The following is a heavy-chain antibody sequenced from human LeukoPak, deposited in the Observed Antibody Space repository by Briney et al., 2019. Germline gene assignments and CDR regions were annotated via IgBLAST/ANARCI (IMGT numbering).Heavy chain of an antibody. V-gene: IGHV4-31*03. CDR3: ARAAQRGYSYGFDY. Sequence: SETLSLTCTVSGGSVSSGGYYWRWIRQHPGKGLEWIGYIYYSGSTYYNPSLKSRVTISVDTSKNQFSLKLSSVTAADTAVYYCARAAQRGYSYGFDYWGQGTLVTVSS. CDR2: IYYSGST. D-gene: IGHD5-18*01. J-gene: IGHJ4*02. CDR1: GGSVSSGGYY.